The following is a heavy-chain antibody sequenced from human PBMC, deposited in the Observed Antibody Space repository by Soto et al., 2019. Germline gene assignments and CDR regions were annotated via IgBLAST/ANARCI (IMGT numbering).Heavy chain of an antibody. J-gene: IGHJ4*02. Sequence: ASVKVSCKVSGYTLTELSMHWVRQAPGKGLEWMGGFDPEDGETIYAQKFQGRVTMTTDTSTSTAYMELRSLRSDDTAVYYCARDLFPTVTTTVDYWGQGTLVTVSS. V-gene: IGHV1-24*01. CDR3: ARDLFPTVTTTVDY. D-gene: IGHD4-4*01. CDR2: FDPEDGET. CDR1: GYTLTELS.